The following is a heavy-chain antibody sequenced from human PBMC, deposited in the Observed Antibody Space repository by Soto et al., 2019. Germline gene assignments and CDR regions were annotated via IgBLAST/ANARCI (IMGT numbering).Heavy chain of an antibody. CDR3: VRDGTKTLRDWFDP. J-gene: IGHJ5*02. D-gene: IGHD1-1*01. CDR2: IYATGTT. CDR1: GASISGYY. Sequence: SETLSLTCTVSGASISGYYWSWIRKSAGKGLEWIGRIYATGTTDYNPALKSRVMMSVDTSKKQFSLKLRSVTAADTAVYYCVRDGTKTLRDWFDPWGQGISVTVSS. V-gene: IGHV4-4*07.